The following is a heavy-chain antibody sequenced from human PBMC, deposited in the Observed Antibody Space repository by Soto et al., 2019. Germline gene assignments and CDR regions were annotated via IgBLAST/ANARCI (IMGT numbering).Heavy chain of an antibody. CDR1: GGSISSYY. J-gene: IGHJ5*02. V-gene: IGHV4-59*01. CDR2: IYYSGST. D-gene: IGHD3-10*01. Sequence: QVQLQESGPGLVKPSETLSLTCTVSGGSISSYYWSWIRQPPGKGLEWIGYIYYSGSTNYNPSLKSRVTISVHTSKNPFSLTLSSVTAADTAVYYCARVGHGSGSYPIPWGQGTLVTVSS. CDR3: ARVGHGSGSYPIP.